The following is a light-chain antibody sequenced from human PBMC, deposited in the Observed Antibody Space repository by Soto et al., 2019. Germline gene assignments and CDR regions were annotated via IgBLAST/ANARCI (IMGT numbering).Light chain of an antibody. V-gene: IGKV1D-16*01. CDR3: QQYVSYPRT. Sequence: DIEMTQSPSSLFASVGDRVTITCRASHNVDNWLAWYQQKPEKAPKSLIYAASSLHSGVPLRFSGSGSGALFTLTISTLQPEDFATYYCQQYVSYPRTFGQGTKVEIK. CDR1: HNVDNW. J-gene: IGKJ1*01. CDR2: AAS.